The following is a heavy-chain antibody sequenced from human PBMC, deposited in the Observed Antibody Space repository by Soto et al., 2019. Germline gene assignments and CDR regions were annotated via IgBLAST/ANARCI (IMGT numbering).Heavy chain of an antibody. J-gene: IGHJ5*02. CDR2: IGGSDDST. Sequence: PWWSLRLSCAASVFTFSSYAMSWCRQAPGKGLEWVSVIGGSDDSTYYADSVKGRFTISRDNSKNTLYLHMNSLRAEDTAVYYCAKSPIGVLCWLDPWGQGTLVTVSS. CDR3: AKSPIGVLCWLDP. CDR1: VFTFSSYA. V-gene: IGHV3-23*01. D-gene: IGHD2-15*01.